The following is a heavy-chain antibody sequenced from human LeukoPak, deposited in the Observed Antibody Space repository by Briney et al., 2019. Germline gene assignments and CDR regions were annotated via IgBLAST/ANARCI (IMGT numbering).Heavy chain of an antibody. V-gene: IGHV3-15*01. CDR2: IKSKIDGGTI. D-gene: IGHD1-20*01. Sequence: PGGSLRLSCAASGFTFSNAWMSWVRQAPGKGLEWVGRIKSKIDGGTIEYAAPVKGGFTISRDDSKNTLYLQMNSLEIEDTAVFYCTTLPTRLSGTVVDYWGQGTLVTVSS. CDR3: TTLPTRLSGTVVDY. J-gene: IGHJ4*02. CDR1: GFTFSNAW.